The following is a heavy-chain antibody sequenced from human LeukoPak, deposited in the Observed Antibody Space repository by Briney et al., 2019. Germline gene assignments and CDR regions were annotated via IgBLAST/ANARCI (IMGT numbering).Heavy chain of an antibody. J-gene: IGHJ4*02. CDR3: ASVGATTDY. Sequence: SETLSLTCVVSGGSISSGGYSWSWIRQPPGKGLDWIGYIFQSGSTYYNPSLKSRVTISVDTSKNQFSLKLSSVTAADTAVYYCASVGATTDYWGQGTLVTVSS. V-gene: IGHV4-30-2*01. CDR1: GGSISSGGYS. D-gene: IGHD1-26*01. CDR2: IFQSGST.